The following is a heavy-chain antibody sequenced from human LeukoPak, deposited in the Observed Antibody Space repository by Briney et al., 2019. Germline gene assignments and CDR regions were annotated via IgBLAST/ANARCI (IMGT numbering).Heavy chain of an antibody. D-gene: IGHD1-26*01. CDR1: GFTFSSYE. CDR2: ISSSGSTI. Sequence: GGPLRLSCAASGFTFSSYEMNWVPQAPGKGLEWVSYISSSGSTINYADSVKGRFTISRDNAKKSLFLQMNSLRVEDTVVYYCAREVDSGSYYHSGQGTLVTVSS. J-gene: IGHJ5*02. V-gene: IGHV3-48*03. CDR3: AREVDSGSYYH.